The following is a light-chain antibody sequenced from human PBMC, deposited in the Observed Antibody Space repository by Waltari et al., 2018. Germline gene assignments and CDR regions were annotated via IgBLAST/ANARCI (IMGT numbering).Light chain of an antibody. Sequence: ETVLTQSPATLSLSPGERATLSCRASQSVDIYLAWYQQKPGQAPRLLISDASHRATGIPARFSGSGSGTDFTLTISSLEPEDFAVYYCQQRRNWPPLTFGGGTKVEIK. V-gene: IGKV3-11*01. J-gene: IGKJ4*01. CDR2: DAS. CDR1: QSVDIY. CDR3: QQRRNWPPLT.